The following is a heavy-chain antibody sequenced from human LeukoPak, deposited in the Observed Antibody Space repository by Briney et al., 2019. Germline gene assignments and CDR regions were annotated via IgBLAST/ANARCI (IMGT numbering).Heavy chain of an antibody. D-gene: IGHD4-11*01. V-gene: IGHV3-21*01. CDR2: ISSGSRYI. CDR1: GFTFSSYG. CDR3: ARVRAGLQAFDT. J-gene: IGHJ5*02. Sequence: GGSLRLSCAASGFTFSSYGMHWVRQAPGKGLEWFSSISSGSRYILYADSVKGRFTVSRDNAKNSLYLQMNSLRADDTAVYYCARVRAGLQAFDTWGQGTLVTVSS.